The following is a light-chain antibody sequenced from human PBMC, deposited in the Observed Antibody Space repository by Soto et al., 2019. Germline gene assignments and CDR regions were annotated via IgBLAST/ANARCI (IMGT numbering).Light chain of an antibody. CDR3: QQTYSNTPT. Sequence: DIQMTQSPSSLSASVGDRVTITCRASQTIRSSLNWYSQKPGKAPTLLIFSASSLQGAVPSRFSGSLSVTDFTLTIASLQPEDFPTYYCQQTYSNTPTFGQGTKVEIK. CDR2: SAS. V-gene: IGKV1-39*01. CDR1: QTIRSS. J-gene: IGKJ1*01.